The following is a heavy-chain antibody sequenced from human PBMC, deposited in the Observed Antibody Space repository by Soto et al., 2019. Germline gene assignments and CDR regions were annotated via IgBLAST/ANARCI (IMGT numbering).Heavy chain of an antibody. CDR2: IYYSGST. D-gene: IGHD2-15*01. J-gene: IGHJ4*02. V-gene: IGHV4-39*01. Sequence: QLQLQESGPGLVKPSETLSLTCTVSGGSITSSSYYWGWIRQPPGKGLEWIGSIYYSGSTYYNPSLKSRVTISVDTSTNQFSLKLSSVTAADTAVYYCARHTPAISISDLWGQGTLVTVSS. CDR1: GGSITSSSYY. CDR3: ARHTPAISISDL.